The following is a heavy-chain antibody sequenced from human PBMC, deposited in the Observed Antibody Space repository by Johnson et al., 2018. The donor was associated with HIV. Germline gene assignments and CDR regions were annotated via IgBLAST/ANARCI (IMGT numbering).Heavy chain of an antibody. CDR1: GFTFDDYG. D-gene: IGHD1-26*01. CDR2: INWNGGTT. Sequence: VQLVESGGGVVRPGGSLRLSCAASGFTFDDYGMRWVRHAPGKGLEWVSGINWNGGTTSYGDSVKGRFTISRDNAKNSLYLQMNSLRAEDTAVYYCTTDRVGSGSHDAFDIWGQGTIVTVSS. CDR3: TTDRVGSGSHDAFDI. J-gene: IGHJ3*02. V-gene: IGHV3-20*04.